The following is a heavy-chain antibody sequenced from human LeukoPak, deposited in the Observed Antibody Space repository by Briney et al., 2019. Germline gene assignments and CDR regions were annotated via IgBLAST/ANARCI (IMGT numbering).Heavy chain of an antibody. CDR2: INPNSGGT. D-gene: IGHD3-10*01. J-gene: IGHJ4*02. CDR3: ARAVGYGSGTYRQYFFDY. V-gene: IGHV1-2*02. CDR1: GYTFTGYY. Sequence: ASVKVSCEASGYTFTGYYMHWVRQAPGQGLEWMGWINPNSGGTNYAQHFQGRVTMSRDTSISTAYMDLSRLRSDDTAVYYCARAVGYGSGTYRQYFFDYWGQGTLVTVSS.